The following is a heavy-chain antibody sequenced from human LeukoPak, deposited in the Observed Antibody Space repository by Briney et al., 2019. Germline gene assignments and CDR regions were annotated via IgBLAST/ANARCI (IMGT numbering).Heavy chain of an antibody. D-gene: IGHD4-17*01. CDR2: IYYSGST. Sequence: SQTLSLTCTVSGGSISSGDYYWSWIRQPPGKGLERIGYIYYSGSTYYNPSLKSRVTISVDTSKNQFSLKLSSVTAADTAVYYCARDGDYGTFAFDIWGQGTMVTVSS. CDR1: GGSISSGDYY. V-gene: IGHV4-30-4*08. CDR3: ARDGDYGTFAFDI. J-gene: IGHJ3*02.